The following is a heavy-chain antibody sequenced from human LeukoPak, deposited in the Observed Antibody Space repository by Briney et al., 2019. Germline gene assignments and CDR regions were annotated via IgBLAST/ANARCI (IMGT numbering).Heavy chain of an antibody. CDR1: GGSISSYY. V-gene: IGHV4-4*07. CDR3: ARGTYCSSTSCYTFDY. Sequence: SETLSLTCTVSGGSISSYYWSWIRQPAGKGLEWIGRIYTSGSTNYNPSLKSRVTMSVDTSKNQFSLKLSSVTAADTAVYYCARGTYCSSTSCYTFDYWGQGTLVTVSS. J-gene: IGHJ4*02. CDR2: IYTSGST. D-gene: IGHD2-2*02.